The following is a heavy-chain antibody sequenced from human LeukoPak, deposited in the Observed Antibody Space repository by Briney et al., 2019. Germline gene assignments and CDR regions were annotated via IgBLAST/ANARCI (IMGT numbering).Heavy chain of an antibody. V-gene: IGHV3-53*01. D-gene: IGHD3-10*01. CDR2: IYSGGST. J-gene: IGHJ4*02. CDR1: GFTVSSNY. Sequence: PGGSLRLSCAASGFTVSSNYMSWVRQAPGKGLEWVSVIYSGGSTYYADSVKGRFTISRDNSNNTLYLQMNSLRAEDTAVYYCARDGSDVAGNRDYWGQGTLVTVSS. CDR3: ARDGSDVAGNRDY.